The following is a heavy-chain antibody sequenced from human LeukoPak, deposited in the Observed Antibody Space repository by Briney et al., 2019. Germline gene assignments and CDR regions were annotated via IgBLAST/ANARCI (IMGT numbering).Heavy chain of an antibody. CDR3: ARDLTVTSTCWFDR. J-gene: IGHJ5*02. CDR2: ITSSSSYI. CDR1: GFTFSSYS. D-gene: IGHD4-11*01. V-gene: IGHV3-21*01. Sequence: GGSLRLSCAVSGFTFSSYSMNWVRQAPGKRLEWVSSITSSSSYIYYADSVKGRFTIPRDNAKNSLYLQMNSLRAEDTAVYYCARDLTVTSTCWFDRWGQGTLVTVSS.